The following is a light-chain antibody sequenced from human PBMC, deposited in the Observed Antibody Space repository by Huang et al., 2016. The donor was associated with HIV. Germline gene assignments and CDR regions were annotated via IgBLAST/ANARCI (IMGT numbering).Light chain of an antibody. CDR2: GSS. CDR3: HQYNNWLLS. V-gene: IGKV3-15*01. Sequence: EIVMTQSPATLSVSPGQRVTLSCRANRSVSTNLDWYQQRHGQAPRLLIYGSSPRAPGIPARFSGSGSGTDFSLTISSLQSEDFALYYCHQYNNWLLSFGGGTRV. CDR1: RSVSTN. J-gene: IGKJ4*01.